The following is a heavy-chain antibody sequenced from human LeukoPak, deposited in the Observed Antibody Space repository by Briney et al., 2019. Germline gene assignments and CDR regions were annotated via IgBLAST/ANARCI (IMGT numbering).Heavy chain of an antibody. J-gene: IGHJ6*02. V-gene: IGHV3-66*01. CDR3: ARDVVVVPSRYYYYYGMDA. Sequence: PGGSLRLSCAASGFTVSSSYMSWVRQAPGKGLEWVSVIYRGGNVYYADSTYYADSVKGRFTISRDDSKNTLYLQMNSLRVEDTAVYYCARDVVVVPSRYYYYYGMDAWGQGTTVTVSS. CDR1: GFTVSSSY. D-gene: IGHD2-2*01. CDR2: IYRGGNVYYADST.